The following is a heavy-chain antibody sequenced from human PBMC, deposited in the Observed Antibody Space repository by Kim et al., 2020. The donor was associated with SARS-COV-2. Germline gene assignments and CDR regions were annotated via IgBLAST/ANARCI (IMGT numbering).Heavy chain of an antibody. V-gene: IGHV3-30*18. D-gene: IGHD3-22*01. CDR1: GFTFSSYG. CDR2: ISYDGSNK. Sequence: GGSLRLSCAASGFTFSSYGMHWVRQAPGKGLEWVAVISYDGSNKYYADSVKGRFTISRDNSKNTLYLQMNSLRAEDTAVYYCAKSPEPTMIPDLTDWGQGTMVTVSS. CDR3: AKSPEPTMIPDLTD. J-gene: IGHJ3*01.